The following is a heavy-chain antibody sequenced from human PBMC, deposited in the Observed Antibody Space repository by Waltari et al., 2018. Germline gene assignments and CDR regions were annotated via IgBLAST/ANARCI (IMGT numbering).Heavy chain of an antibody. CDR2: INTNTGNP. Sequence: QVQLVQSGYEVKKPGASVKVSCKASGYTFTSYARNWVRQAPGQGLEWMGWINTNTGNPTYAQGFTGRLVFSLAPSVSTAYLQISSLKAADTAVYYCARDNALFYYWGQGTLVTVSS. CDR3: ARDNALFYY. CDR1: GYTFTSYA. D-gene: IGHD2-2*01. V-gene: IGHV7-4-1*02. J-gene: IGHJ4*02.